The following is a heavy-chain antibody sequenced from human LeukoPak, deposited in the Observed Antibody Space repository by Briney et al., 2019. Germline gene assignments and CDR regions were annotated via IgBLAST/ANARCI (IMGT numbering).Heavy chain of an antibody. CDR1: GGSISSYY. V-gene: IGHV4-59*01. CDR3: ARSGRNWFDP. Sequence: PSETLSLTCTVSGGSISSYYWSWIRQPPGKGLEWIGYIYYSGSTNYNPSLKSRVTISVDTSKNQFSLKLSSVTAADTAVCYCARSGRNWFDPWGQGTLVTVSS. J-gene: IGHJ5*02. CDR2: IYYSGST. D-gene: IGHD6-25*01.